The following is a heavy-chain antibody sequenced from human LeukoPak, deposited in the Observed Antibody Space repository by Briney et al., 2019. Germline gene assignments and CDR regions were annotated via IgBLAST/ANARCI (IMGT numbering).Heavy chain of an antibody. D-gene: IGHD5-18*01. J-gene: IGHJ4*02. V-gene: IGHV4-59*01. CDR2: IYYSGST. CDR3: ARAGYSYEPFGY. Sequence: SETLSLTCTVSGGSISSYYWSWIRQPPGKGLEWIGYIYYSGSTNYNPSLKSRVNISVDTSKNQFSLKLSSVTAADTAVYYCARAGYSYEPFGYWGQGTLVTVSS. CDR1: GGSISSYY.